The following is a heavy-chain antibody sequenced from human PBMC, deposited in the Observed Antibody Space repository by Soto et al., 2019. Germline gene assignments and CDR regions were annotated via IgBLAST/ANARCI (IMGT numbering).Heavy chain of an antibody. CDR2: IYYSGST. CDR1: GGSTSSDC. Sequence: SETLSLTCTVSGGSTSSDCWSWIQQPPGKGREWIGYIYYSGSTNYNPSLTSRVPISVYISHGQSSRKLSSVSAADTAVYSCARHDRLVWAEYFQHWGQGTLFTVSS. J-gene: IGHJ1*01. CDR3: ARHDRLVWAEYFQH. D-gene: IGHD3-16*01. V-gene: IGHV4-59*08.